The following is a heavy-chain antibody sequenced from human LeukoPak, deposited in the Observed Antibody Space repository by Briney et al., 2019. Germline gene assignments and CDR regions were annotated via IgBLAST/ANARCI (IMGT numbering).Heavy chain of an antibody. CDR1: GGSFSDYY. V-gene: IGHV4-34*01. D-gene: IGHD3-22*01. Sequence: PSETLSLTCAVYGGSFSDYYWSWIRQPPGKGLEWIGEINDSGGTNYNPSLKSRVTISLDTSKNQFSLRLGSVTAADTAVYYCARAPYLSSGSWGQGTMVTVSS. J-gene: IGHJ3*01. CDR3: ARAPYLSSGS. CDR2: INDSGGT.